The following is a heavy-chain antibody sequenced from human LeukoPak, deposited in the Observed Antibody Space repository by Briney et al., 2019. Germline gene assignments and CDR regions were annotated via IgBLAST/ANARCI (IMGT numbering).Heavy chain of an antibody. CDR3: AREATGYSSSWYGRPGLGGTNWFDP. J-gene: IGHJ5*02. CDR1: GGSFSGYY. CDR2: INHSGST. D-gene: IGHD6-13*01. V-gene: IGHV4-34*01. Sequence: SETLSLTCAVYGGSFSGYYWSWIRQPPGKGLEWIGEINHSGSTNYNPSLKSRVTISVDTSKNQFSLKLSSVTAADTAVYYCAREATGYSSSWYGRPGLGGTNWFDPWGQGTLVTVSS.